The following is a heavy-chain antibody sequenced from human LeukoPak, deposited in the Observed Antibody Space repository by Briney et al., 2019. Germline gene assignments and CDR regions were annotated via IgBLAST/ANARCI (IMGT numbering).Heavy chain of an antibody. V-gene: IGHV4-34*01. J-gene: IGHJ5*02. D-gene: IGHD3-3*01. Sequence: SETLSLTCAVYGGSLSGYYWSWIRQPPGKGLEWIGEINHSGSTNYNPSLKSRVTISVDTSKNQFSLKLSSVTAADTAVYYCARARKLRFLEWLPDNWFDPWGQGTLVTVSS. CDR3: ARARKLRFLEWLPDNWFDP. CDR2: INHSGST. CDR1: GGSLSGYY.